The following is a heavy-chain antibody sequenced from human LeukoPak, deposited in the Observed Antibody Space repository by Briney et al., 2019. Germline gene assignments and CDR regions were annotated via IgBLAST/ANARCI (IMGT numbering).Heavy chain of an antibody. V-gene: IGHV3-9*01. D-gene: IGHD5/OR15-5a*01. J-gene: IGHJ3*01. CDR2: ISWDSNSI. CDR3: ARAVSAPGAFDF. CDR1: GFTFDEYA. Sequence: PGGSLRLSCAASGFTFDEYAMRWVRQAPGKGLEWVSGISWDSNSIIYADSVKGRFTISRDNAKSALYLQMNSLRAEDTALYYCARAVSAPGAFDFWGQGTVVTVST.